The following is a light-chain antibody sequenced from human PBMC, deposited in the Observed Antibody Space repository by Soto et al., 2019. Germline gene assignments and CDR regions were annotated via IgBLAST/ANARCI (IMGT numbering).Light chain of an antibody. J-gene: IGLJ3*02. CDR2: RNN. V-gene: IGLV1-47*01. CDR3: AAWDDSLSGRWV. Sequence: QSVLTQPPSASGTPWQRVTISCSGSNSNIGSNSVYWYQQLPGTAPKLLIYRNNQRPSGVPDRFSGSKSGTSASLAISGLRSEDEADYYCAAWDDSLSGRWVFGGGTKLTVL. CDR1: NSNIGSNS.